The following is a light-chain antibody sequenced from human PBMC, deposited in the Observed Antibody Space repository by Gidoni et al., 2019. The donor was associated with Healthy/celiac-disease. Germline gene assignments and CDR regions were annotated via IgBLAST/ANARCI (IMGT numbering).Light chain of an antibody. CDR2: DAS. CDR1: QSVSSY. J-gene: IGKJ4*01. V-gene: IGKV3-11*01. Sequence: EIVLTQSPATLSLSPVERATLPCRASQSVSSYLAWYQQKPGQAPRLLIYDASNRATGIPARFSGSGSGTDFTLTISSLEPEDFAVYYCQQRSNWPLTFGGXTKVEIK. CDR3: QQRSNWPLT.